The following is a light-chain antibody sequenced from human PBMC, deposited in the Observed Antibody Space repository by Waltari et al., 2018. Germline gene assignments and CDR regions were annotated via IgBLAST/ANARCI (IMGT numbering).Light chain of an antibody. V-gene: IGKV1-39*01. Sequence: DIQMTQSPSSLSAAVGDRVTSTCRANQSITTYLDWYQHKPEKAPKLLIYAASSLQSGVPSRFSGSGSETDFTLTISSLQPEDFATYSCQQSYTTPYTFGQGTELEI. CDR1: QSITTY. CDR3: QQSYTTPYT. J-gene: IGKJ2*01. CDR2: AAS.